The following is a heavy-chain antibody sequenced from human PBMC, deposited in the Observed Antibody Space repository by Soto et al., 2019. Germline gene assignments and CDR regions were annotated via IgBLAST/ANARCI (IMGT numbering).Heavy chain of an antibody. CDR2: FRGGGGSA. D-gene: IGHD2-8*01. V-gene: IGHV3-23*01. CDR1: GFTFSDYD. Sequence: GGSLRLSCAASGFTFSDYDMSWVRQAPGKGLEWVSVFRGGGGSAYYADSVQGRFTISRDISKNTLYLQMNSLRAEDTAVYYCAKDLVYCTNGVCYMGDYYYYGMDVWGQGTTVTVSS. CDR3: AKDLVYCTNGVCYMGDYYYYGMDV. J-gene: IGHJ6*02.